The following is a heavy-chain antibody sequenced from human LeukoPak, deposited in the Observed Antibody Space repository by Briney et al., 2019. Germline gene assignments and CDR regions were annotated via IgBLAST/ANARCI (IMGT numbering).Heavy chain of an antibody. V-gene: IGHV4-39*02. CDR2: IYYSGST. J-gene: IGHJ6*02. CDR3: ARDSSGWYYYYGMDV. Sequence: SETLSLTCTVSGGSISSSSYYWGWIRQSPGKGLEWIGSIYYSGSTYYNPSLRSRVTISVDTSKNQFSLKLSSVTDADTAVYYCARDSSGWYYYYGMDVWGQGTTVTVSS. CDR1: GGSISSSSYY. D-gene: IGHD6-19*01.